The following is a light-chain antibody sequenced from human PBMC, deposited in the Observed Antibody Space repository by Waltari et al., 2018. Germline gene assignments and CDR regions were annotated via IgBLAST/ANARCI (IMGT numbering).Light chain of an antibody. V-gene: IGKV3-11*01. CDR2: DAS. J-gene: IGKJ2*03. CDR3: QQRIDSFS. CDR1: QSLSNL. Sequence: EIVLTQSQATLSLSPGERATLSCRASQSLSNLLAWYQQKPGQAPRLLIYDASNRATDTPARFSGSGSGTDFTLTISSLEPEDFAVYYCQQRIDSFSFGQGTKLQIK.